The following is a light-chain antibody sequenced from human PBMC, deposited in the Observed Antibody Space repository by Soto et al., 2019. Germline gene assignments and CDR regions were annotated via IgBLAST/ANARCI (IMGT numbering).Light chain of an antibody. J-gene: IGKJ5*01. V-gene: IGKV3-20*01. CDR2: GES. Sequence: EIVLTQSPGTLSLSPGDRATLSCRGSQSVSSSYLAWYQQKTGQTPRLLVYGESSRATGIPDRLSGSGSGTDFNLTISRLEPEDFAVYYCQKHGTSPITFGQGTRLEIK. CDR1: QSVSSSY. CDR3: QKHGTSPIT.